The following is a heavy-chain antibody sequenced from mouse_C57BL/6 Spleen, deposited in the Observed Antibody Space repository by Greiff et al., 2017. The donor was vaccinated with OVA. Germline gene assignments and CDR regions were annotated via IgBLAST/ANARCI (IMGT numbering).Heavy chain of an antibody. D-gene: IGHD1-1*01. V-gene: IGHV1-63*01. Sequence: VQLQQSGAELVRPGTSVKMSCKASGYTFTNYWIGWAKQRPGHGLEWIGDIYPGGGYTNYNEKFKGKATLTADKSSSTAYMQFSSLTSEDSAIYYCARKDYYGSSRYWYFDVWGTGTTVTVSS. CDR3: ARKDYYGSSRYWYFDV. CDR2: IYPGGGYT. CDR1: GYTFTNYW. J-gene: IGHJ1*03.